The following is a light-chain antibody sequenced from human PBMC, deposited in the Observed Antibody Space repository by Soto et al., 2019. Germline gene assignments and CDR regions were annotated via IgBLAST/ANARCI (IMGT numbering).Light chain of an antibody. CDR2: DVN. V-gene: IGLV2-14*01. CDR1: SSDIGGYNY. Sequence: QSVLTQPASVSGSPGQSITISCTGTSSDIGGYNYVSWYQHHPGRAPKLMIFDVNYRPSGVSDRFSGSKSGNTASLTVSGLQADDEADYYCSSYTSSSTYVFGTGTKLTVL. J-gene: IGLJ1*01. CDR3: SSYTSSSTYV.